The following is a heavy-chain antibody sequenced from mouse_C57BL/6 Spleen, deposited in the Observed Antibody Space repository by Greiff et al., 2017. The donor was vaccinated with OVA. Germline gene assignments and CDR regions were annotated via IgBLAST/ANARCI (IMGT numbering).Heavy chain of an antibody. Sequence: QVQLQQPGTELVKPGASVKLSCTASGYTFTSYWMHWVKQRPGQGLEWIGNISPSDGGTYYTEKFKSKATLTVDKSSSTAYMQLSSLTSEDSAVYYGARGDYYGSSPWDFDVWGTGTTVTVSS. J-gene: IGHJ1*03. CDR3: ARGDYYGSSPWDFDV. D-gene: IGHD1-1*01. V-gene: IGHV1-53*01. CDR1: GYTFTSYW. CDR2: ISPSDGGT.